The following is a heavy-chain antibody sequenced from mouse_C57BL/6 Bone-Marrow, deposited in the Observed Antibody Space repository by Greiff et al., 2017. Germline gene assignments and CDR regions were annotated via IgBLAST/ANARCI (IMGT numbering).Heavy chain of an antibody. CDR3: TAGLRVDY. CDR2: IRLKSDNYAT. Sequence: DVMLVESGGGLVQPGGSMKLSCVASGFTFSNYWMNWVRQSPEKGLEWVAQIRLKSDNYATHYAESVKGRFTISRDDSKSSVYLQMNNLRAEDTGIYYCTAGLRVDYWGQGTTLTVSS. J-gene: IGHJ2*01. V-gene: IGHV6-3*01. CDR1: GFTFSNYW.